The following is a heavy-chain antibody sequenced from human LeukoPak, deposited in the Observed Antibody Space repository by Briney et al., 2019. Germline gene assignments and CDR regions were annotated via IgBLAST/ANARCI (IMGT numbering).Heavy chain of an antibody. CDR1: GGSISSSSYY. D-gene: IGHD2-2*01. J-gene: IGHJ5*02. CDR2: IYYSGST. CDR3: ARYVVVVPAAIRFDL. V-gene: IGHV4-39*07. Sequence: SETLSLTCTVSGGSISSSSYYWGWIRQPPGKGLAWIGSIYYSGSTYYNPSLKSRVTISVDTSKNQFSLKLSSVTAADTAVYYCARYVVVVPAAIRFDLWGQGTLVTVSS.